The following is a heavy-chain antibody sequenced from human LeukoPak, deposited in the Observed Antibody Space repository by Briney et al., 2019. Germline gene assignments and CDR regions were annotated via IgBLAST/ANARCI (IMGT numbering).Heavy chain of an antibody. CDR1: GFTFRNFW. J-gene: IGHJ4*02. CDR2: IQRDGSHK. Sequence: TGGSLRLFCAASGFTFRNFWMNWVRQAPGKGLEWVANIQRDGSHKNYVDSVKGRFTISRDNADNSLFLQMNSLRAEDTAVYYCARDGRGYGETDYWGQGTLVTVSS. D-gene: IGHD5-18*01. CDR3: ARDGRGYGETDY. V-gene: IGHV3-7*01.